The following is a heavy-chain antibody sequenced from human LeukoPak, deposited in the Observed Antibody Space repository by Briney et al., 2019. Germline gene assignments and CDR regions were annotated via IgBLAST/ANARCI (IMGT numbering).Heavy chain of an antibody. CDR3: ARVRGYSYDFDY. D-gene: IGHD5-18*01. CDR1: GYTFTGYY. Sequence: GASVTVSFKASGYTFTGYYMHWVRQAPGQGLEWMGWINPNSGGTNYAQKFQGRVTMTRDTSISTAYMELSRLRSDDTAVYYCARVRGYSYDFDYWGQGTLVTVSS. V-gene: IGHV1-2*02. J-gene: IGHJ4*02. CDR2: INPNSGGT.